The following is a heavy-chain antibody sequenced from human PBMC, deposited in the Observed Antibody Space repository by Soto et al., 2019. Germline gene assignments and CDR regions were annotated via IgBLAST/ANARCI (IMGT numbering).Heavy chain of an antibody. CDR3: ALWGPDKVLDY. V-gene: IGHV3-33*01. D-gene: IGHD3-10*01. CDR2: IWYDGSNK. CDR1: GFTFSSHG. J-gene: IGHJ4*02. Sequence: ESGGGVVQPGRSLRVSCAASGFTFSSHGMHWVRQAPGKGLEWVAVIWYDGSNKYYGESVKGRFIISRDNSKNTVDLQMNSLTAEDTAIYCCALWGPDKVLDYLCQGTLVTVSS.